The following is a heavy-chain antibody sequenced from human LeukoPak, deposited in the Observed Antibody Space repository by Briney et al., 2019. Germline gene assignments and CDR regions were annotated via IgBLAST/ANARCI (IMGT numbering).Heavy chain of an antibody. J-gene: IGHJ4*02. Sequence: PGGSLRLSCAASGFTVSSKYMSWVRQAPGKGLEWVSSISSSSSYIYYADSVKGRFTISRDNAKNSLYLQMNGLRAEDGAVYYCARDERDCSSTSCTYYFDYWGQGTLVTVSS. CDR1: GFTVSSKY. D-gene: IGHD2-2*01. CDR3: ARDERDCSSTSCTYYFDY. CDR2: ISSSSSYI. V-gene: IGHV3-21*01.